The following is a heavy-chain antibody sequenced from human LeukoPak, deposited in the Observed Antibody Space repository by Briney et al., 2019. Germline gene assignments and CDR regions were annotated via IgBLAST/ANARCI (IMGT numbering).Heavy chain of an antibody. D-gene: IGHD3-10*01. J-gene: IGHJ4*02. CDR3: ARVGLTMVRGAFDY. CDR1: GGSISSGGYY. Sequence: SETLSLTCTVSGGSISSGGYYWSWIRQHPGKGLEWIGYIYYSGSTYYNPSLKSRVTISVDTSKNQFSLKLSSVTAADTAVYYCARVGLTMVRGAFDYWGQGTLVTVSS. V-gene: IGHV4-31*03. CDR2: IYYSGST.